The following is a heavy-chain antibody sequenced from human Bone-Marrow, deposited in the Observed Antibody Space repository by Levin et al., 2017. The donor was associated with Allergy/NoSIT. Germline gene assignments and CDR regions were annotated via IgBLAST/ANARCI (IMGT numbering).Heavy chain of an antibody. CDR3: VTGELRLGYCNGRDCLFDS. J-gene: IGHJ5*01. D-gene: IGHD2-8*02. CDR1: GFTFSSHW. CDR2: IDSDGSTT. V-gene: IGHV3-74*01. Sequence: HPGGSLRLSCAASGFTFSSHWMHWVRQVPGEGLVWVARIDSDGSTTNYADSVRGRFTITRDNAKNTLFLHMNSLRADDTALYYCVTGELRLGYCNGRDCLFDSWGHGTLVTVSS.